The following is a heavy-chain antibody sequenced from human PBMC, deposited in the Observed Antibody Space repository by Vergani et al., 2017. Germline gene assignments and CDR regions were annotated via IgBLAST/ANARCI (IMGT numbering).Heavy chain of an antibody. Sequence: QLQLQESGPGLVKPSETLSLTCTVSGGSISSYYWSWIRQPPGKGLEWIGYIYYSGSTNYNPSLKSRVTISVDTSKNQFSLKLSSVTAADTAVYYCARHLIRDGYNLWGRGTLVTVSS. CDR2: IYYSGST. J-gene: IGHJ2*01. D-gene: IGHD5-24*01. V-gene: IGHV4-59*08. CDR1: GGSISSYY. CDR3: ARHLIRDGYNL.